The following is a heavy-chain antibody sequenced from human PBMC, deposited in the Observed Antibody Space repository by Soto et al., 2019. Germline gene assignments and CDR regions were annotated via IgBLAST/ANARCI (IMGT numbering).Heavy chain of an antibody. V-gene: IGHV4-4*02. J-gene: IGHJ5*02. CDR2: IYHSGST. Sequence: SETLSLTCAVSGGSISSSNWWSWVRQPPGKGLEWIGEIYHSGSTNYNPSLKSQVTISVDKSKNQFSLKLSSVTAADTAVYYCARVSVTSDVDWFDPWGQGTLVTVSS. CDR3: ARVSVTSDVDWFDP. D-gene: IGHD4-4*01. CDR1: GGSISSSNW.